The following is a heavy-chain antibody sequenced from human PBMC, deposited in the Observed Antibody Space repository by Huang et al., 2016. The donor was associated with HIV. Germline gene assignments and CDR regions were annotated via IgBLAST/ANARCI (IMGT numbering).Heavy chain of an antibody. J-gene: IGHJ4*02. Sequence: QVQLVQSGAEVKKPGSSVKVSCKASGGPFRNFAIGWVRQAPGQGLEWMGGIIPTLGTANYAQKVQGRVTIIADKSTSTAYMELSSLRSEDTAVYYCATVDYYDTSGPQRGYFDNWGQGTLVTVSS. CDR3: ATVDYYDTSGPQRGYFDN. D-gene: IGHD3-22*01. CDR2: IIPTLGTA. CDR1: GGPFRNFA. V-gene: IGHV1-69*06.